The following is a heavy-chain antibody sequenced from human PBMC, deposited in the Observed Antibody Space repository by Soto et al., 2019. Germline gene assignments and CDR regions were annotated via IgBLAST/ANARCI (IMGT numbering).Heavy chain of an antibody. V-gene: IGHV1-8*01. D-gene: IGHD3-3*01. Sequence: ASVKVSCKASGYTFTSYDINWLLQATGQGLEWMGWMNPNSSNTGYAQKFQGRVTMTRNTSISTAYMELSSLRSEDTAVYYCARSHGRRITIFGVVIIGAAGMDVWGQGTTVTVSS. CDR1: GYTFTSYD. CDR3: ARSHGRRITIFGVVIIGAAGMDV. CDR2: MNPNSSNT. J-gene: IGHJ6*02.